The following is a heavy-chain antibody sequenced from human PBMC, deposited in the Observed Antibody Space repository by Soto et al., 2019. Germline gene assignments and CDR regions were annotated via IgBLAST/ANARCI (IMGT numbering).Heavy chain of an antibody. CDR1: GYTFNSYD. CDR3: ALQTLPNWFDP. D-gene: IGHD1-1*01. Sequence: GASVKVSCKASGYTFNSYDINWARQATGQGLEWMGWMNPNSGNTGYAQKFQGRVTMTRNTSISTAYMELSSLRSEDTAVYYCALQTLPNWFDPWGQGTLVTVSS. V-gene: IGHV1-8*01. CDR2: MNPNSGNT. J-gene: IGHJ5*02.